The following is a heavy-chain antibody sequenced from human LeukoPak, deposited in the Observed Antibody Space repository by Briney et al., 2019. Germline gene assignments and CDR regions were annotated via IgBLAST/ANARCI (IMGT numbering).Heavy chain of an antibody. CDR1: GYSFTNYW. CDR2: IHPGDSDT. V-gene: IGHV5-51*01. J-gene: IGHJ3*01. CDR3: ARSPVPATIVARAFDV. Sequence: GESLKISCKASGYSFTNYWIGWVRQVPGQGLEWMGIIHPGDSDTRYSPSFQGQVTISADKSITTASLQWSSLKASDSAIYYCARSPVPATIVARAFDVWGPGTMVTVSS. D-gene: IGHD2-2*02.